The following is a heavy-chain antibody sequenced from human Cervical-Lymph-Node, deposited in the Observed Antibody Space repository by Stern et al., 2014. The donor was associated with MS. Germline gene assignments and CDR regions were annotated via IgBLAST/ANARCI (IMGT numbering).Heavy chain of an antibody. CDR2: IYHGGTT. CDR3: ARLDCGSCYGPRGHFDL. D-gene: IGHD2-15*01. V-gene: IGHV4-39*01. CDR1: GGSISSTSHY. Sequence: QLQLQESGPGLVKPSETLSLTCTVSGGSISSTSHYWGWIRQPPGKGLEWIGTIYHGGTTYSMPSLRSRLILPEDTSKKQFSLRLPSVTAADTAVYYCARLDCGSCYGPRGHFDLWGRGILVTVSS. J-gene: IGHJ2*01.